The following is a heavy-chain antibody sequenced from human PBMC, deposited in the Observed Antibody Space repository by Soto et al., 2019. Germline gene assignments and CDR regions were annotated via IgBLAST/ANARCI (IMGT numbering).Heavy chain of an antibody. Sequence: GGSLRLSCAASGFTFSNYAMGWVRQAPGKGLEWVSAIGGSGGSPYYADSVKGRFTISRDNSKSTLYLQMNSLRAEDTAVYYCAKTAEAVAGTVYGYWGQGTLVTVSS. V-gene: IGHV3-23*01. J-gene: IGHJ4*02. CDR1: GFTFSNYA. CDR3: AKTAEAVAGTVYGY. D-gene: IGHD6-19*01. CDR2: IGGSGGSP.